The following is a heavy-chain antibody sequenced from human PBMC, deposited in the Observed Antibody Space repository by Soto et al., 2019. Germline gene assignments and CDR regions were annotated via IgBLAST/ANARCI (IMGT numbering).Heavy chain of an antibody. J-gene: IGHJ4*02. CDR2: IWYDGSNK. CDR3: ARDQRQQLAFDY. CDR1: GFTFSSYG. D-gene: IGHD6-13*01. V-gene: IGHV3-33*01. Sequence: QVQLVESGGGVVQPGRSLRLSCAASGFTFSSYGMHWVRQATGKGLEWVAVIWYDGSNKYYADSVKGRFTISRDNSKNTLYLQMNSLRAEDTAVYYCARDQRQQLAFDYWGQGTLVTVSS.